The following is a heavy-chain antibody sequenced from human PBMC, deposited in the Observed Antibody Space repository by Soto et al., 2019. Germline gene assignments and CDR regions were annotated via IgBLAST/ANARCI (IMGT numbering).Heavy chain of an antibody. CDR3: ARVNGYKYYFDY. CDR1: SGSIISTNW. CDR2: IYHSAST. D-gene: IGHD6-25*01. V-gene: IGHV4-4*02. J-gene: IGHJ4*02. Sequence: TLSLTCAVSSGSIISTNWWSWVRQPPGKGLEWIGEIYHSASTNYNPSLKSRVTISVDKSKNRFSLNLTSVTAADTAVYYCARVNGYKYYFDYWGQGTLVTVSS.